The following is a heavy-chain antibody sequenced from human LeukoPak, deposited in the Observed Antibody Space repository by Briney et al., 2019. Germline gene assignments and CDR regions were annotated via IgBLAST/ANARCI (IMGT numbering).Heavy chain of an antibody. J-gene: IGHJ4*02. D-gene: IGHD4-11*01. CDR1: GGTSRNYA. CDR3: ASPEENSDYYFVY. Sequence: SLKVSCKASGGTSRNYAIPGVRQAPGQGLEWRGGIIPLFGRAEYAQKFQGRVTITADESTRTVYLELSSLRSEDTAVYYCASPEENSDYYFVYWGQGTLVTVSS. V-gene: IGHV1-69*01. CDR2: IIPLFGRA.